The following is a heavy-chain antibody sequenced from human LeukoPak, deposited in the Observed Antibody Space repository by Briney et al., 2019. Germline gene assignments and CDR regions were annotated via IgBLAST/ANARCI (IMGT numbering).Heavy chain of an antibody. Sequence: SETLSLTCAVYGGSFSGYYWSWIRQPPGKGLEWIGEINHGGRPNYNPSLKSRVTISVDTSKNQFSLNLSSVTAADTAVYYCAGRLWRRDGYNLSAFDIWGQGTMVTVSS. V-gene: IGHV4-34*01. D-gene: IGHD5-24*01. J-gene: IGHJ3*02. CDR3: AGRLWRRDGYNLSAFDI. CDR1: GGSFSGYY. CDR2: INHGGRP.